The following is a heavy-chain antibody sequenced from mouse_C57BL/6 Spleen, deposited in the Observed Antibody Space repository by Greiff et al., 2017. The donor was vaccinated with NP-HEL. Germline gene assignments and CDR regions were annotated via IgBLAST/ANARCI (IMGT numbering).Heavy chain of an antibody. J-gene: IGHJ1*03. CDR3: SRCGTKPRYFHV. CDR1: GYTFTDYE. D-gene: IGHD4-1*01. V-gene: IGHV1-15*01. CDR2: IDPETGGT. Sequence: VQLQQSGAELVRPGASVTLSCKASGYTFTDYEMHWVKQTPVHGLEWIGAIDPETGGTAYNQKFKGKAILTADKSSSTAYMELRSLTSEDSAVSSFSRCGTKPRYFHVWLTGTTVTVAS.